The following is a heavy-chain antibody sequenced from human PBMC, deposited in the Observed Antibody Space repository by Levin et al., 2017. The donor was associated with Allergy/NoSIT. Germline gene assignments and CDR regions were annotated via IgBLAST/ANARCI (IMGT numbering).Heavy chain of an antibody. CDR1: GFTFSKYA. Sequence: SCAASGFTFSKYAMSWVRQAPGKGLEWVSGIRDSRYTFYADSVNGRFTVSRDNSKNMFYLQMNSLRGDDTAVYHCAKEAGLGSSSLSWSDGFDLWGQGTMVTVSS. CDR2: IRDSRYT. D-gene: IGHD3-10*01. V-gene: IGHV3-23*01. CDR3: AKEAGLGSSSLSWSDGFDL. J-gene: IGHJ3*01.